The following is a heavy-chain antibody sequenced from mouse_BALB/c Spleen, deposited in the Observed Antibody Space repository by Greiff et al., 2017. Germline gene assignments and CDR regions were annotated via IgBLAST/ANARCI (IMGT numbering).Heavy chain of an antibody. CDR1: GFTFSSFG. V-gene: IGHV5-17*02. CDR2: ISSGSSTI. Sequence: EVKVVESGGGLVQPGGSRKLSCAASGFTFSSFGMHWVRQAPEKGLEWVAYISSGSSTIYYADTVKGRFTISRDNPKNTLFLQMTSLRSEDTAMYYCASPYYDYDYAMDYWGQGTSVTVSS. D-gene: IGHD2-4*01. J-gene: IGHJ4*01. CDR3: ASPYYDYDYAMDY.